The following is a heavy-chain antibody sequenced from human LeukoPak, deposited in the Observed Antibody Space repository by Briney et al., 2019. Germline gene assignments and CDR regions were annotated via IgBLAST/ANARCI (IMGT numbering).Heavy chain of an antibody. CDR1: GGSIRTNSYY. J-gene: IGHJ4*02. Sequence: SETLSLTCTVSGGSIRTNSYYWGWIRQPPGKGLEWIGRIYYSWSTYNNPSLKSRVTISVDPSKNQFSLKLNSVTAADTAVYYCARLLYDSRGYYYFDYWGQGTLATVSS. CDR3: ARLLYDSRGYYYFDY. CDR2: IYYSWST. V-gene: IGHV4-39*01. D-gene: IGHD3-22*01.